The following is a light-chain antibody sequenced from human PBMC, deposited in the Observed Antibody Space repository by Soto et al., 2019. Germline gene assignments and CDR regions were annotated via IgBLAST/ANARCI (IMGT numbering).Light chain of an antibody. V-gene: IGKV3-11*01. J-gene: IGKJ4*01. CDR1: QNVNNY. Sequence: EIVMTQSPAILSLSPGERATLSCRAIQNVNNYVAWYLHRPGQAPRLLMCDGSYRAPAIPARFSGSGSGTEFTLSISSIEPEDFGVYYCQQRYSWPRLTLGGGTKVEIK. CDR2: DGS. CDR3: QQRYSWPRLT.